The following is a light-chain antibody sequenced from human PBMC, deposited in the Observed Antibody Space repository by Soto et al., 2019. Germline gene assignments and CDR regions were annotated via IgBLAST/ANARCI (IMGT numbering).Light chain of an antibody. CDR3: QQRSG. CDR1: QSVSSSY. Sequence: EIVLTQSPGTLSLSPGERATLSCRASQSVSSSYLAWYQHKPGQAPRLLIYDASNRATGIPARFSGSGSGTDFTLTISSLEPEDFAVYYCQQRSGFGPGTKVDIK. V-gene: IGKV3D-20*02. CDR2: DAS. J-gene: IGKJ3*01.